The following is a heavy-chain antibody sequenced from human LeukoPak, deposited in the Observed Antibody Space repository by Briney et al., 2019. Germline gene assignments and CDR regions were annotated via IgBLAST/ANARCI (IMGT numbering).Heavy chain of an antibody. D-gene: IGHD3-16*02. CDR1: GYTFTSYG. V-gene: IGHV1-18*01. CDR2: ISAYNGNT. J-gene: IGHJ4*02. CDR3: ARDEDWPDYRYYFDY. Sequence: VASVKVSCKASGYTFTSYGISWVRRAPGQGLEWMGWISAYNGNTNYAQKLQGRVTMTTDTSTSTAYMELRSLRSDDTAVYYCARDEDWPDYRYYFDYWGQGTLVTVSS.